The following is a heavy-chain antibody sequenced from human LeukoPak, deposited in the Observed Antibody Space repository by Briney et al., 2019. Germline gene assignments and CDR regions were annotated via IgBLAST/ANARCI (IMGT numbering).Heavy chain of an antibody. V-gene: IGHV4-39*07. D-gene: IGHD6-6*01. CDR1: GGSISSSSYY. J-gene: IGHJ4*02. Sequence: SETLSLTCTVSGGSISSSSYYWGWIRQPPGKGLEWIGSIYYSGSTYYNPSLKSRVTISVDTSKNQFSLKLSSVTAADTAVYYCARDDGRSSLWYYWGQGTLVTVSS. CDR3: ARDDGRSSLWYY. CDR2: IYYSGST.